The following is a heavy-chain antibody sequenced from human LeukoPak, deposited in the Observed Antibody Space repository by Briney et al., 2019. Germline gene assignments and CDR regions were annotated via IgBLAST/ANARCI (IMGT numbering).Heavy chain of an antibody. CDR2: IYYSGST. D-gene: IGHD6-19*01. V-gene: IGHV4-59*01. CDR1: GGSISSYY. Sequence: SETLSLTCTVSGGSISSYYWSWIRQPPGKGLEWIGYIYYSGSTNYNPSLKSRVTISVDTSKNQFSLKLSSVTAADTAVYYCARDPIWIAVAGVFDYWGQGTLVTVSS. CDR3: ARDPIWIAVAGVFDY. J-gene: IGHJ4*02.